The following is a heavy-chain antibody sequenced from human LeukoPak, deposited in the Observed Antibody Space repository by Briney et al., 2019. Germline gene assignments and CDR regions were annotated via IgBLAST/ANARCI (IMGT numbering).Heavy chain of an antibody. J-gene: IGHJ4*02. V-gene: IGHV3-48*03. D-gene: IGHD1-1*01. CDR3: ARNWNPISDY. Sequence: GGSLRLSCAASGFSFSRYEMNWVREAPGKGLEWVSYISETGSKINYADSVKGRFTISRDNAKNSMYLEMNSLGAEDTAVYYCARNWNPISDYWGQGTLVTVSS. CDR1: GFSFSRYE. CDR2: ISETGSKI.